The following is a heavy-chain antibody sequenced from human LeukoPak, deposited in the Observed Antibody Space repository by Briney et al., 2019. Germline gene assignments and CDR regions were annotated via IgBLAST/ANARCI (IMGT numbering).Heavy chain of an antibody. J-gene: IGHJ6*02. CDR1: GFTFSSYG. V-gene: IGHV3-33*01. CDR3: ARDLSRRLIDYGIDV. D-gene: IGHD3-22*01. CDR2: IWNDGSKI. Sequence: GGSLRLSCTPSGFTFSSYGMHWVRQAPGKGLEWVAVIWNDGSKIFYADSVKGRFTISRDNSKNTLYLQMNCLRAEGTAVYYCARDLSRRLIDYGIDVWGQGTTVTVSS.